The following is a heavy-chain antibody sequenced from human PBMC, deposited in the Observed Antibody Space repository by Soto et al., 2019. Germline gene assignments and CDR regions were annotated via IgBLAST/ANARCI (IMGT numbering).Heavy chain of an antibody. J-gene: IGHJ4*02. D-gene: IGHD2-15*01. CDR3: ARSRPALVVATAIDY. CDR2: LIPIFGTA. V-gene: IGHV1-69*01. CDR1: GGTFSSYA. Sequence: QVQLVQSGAEVKKPGSSVKVSCKASGGTFSSYAISWVRQAPGQGLEWMGGLIPIFGTANYAQKFQGRVTITADESTSTAYMELSSLRSEDTAVYYCARSRPALVVATAIDYWGQGTLVTVSS.